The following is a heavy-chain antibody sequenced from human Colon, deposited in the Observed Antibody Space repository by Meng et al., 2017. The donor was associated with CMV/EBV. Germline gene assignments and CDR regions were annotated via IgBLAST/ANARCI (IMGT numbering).Heavy chain of an antibody. CDR2: IGWNSNSI. Sequence: GGSLRLSCTTSGFNFDDYAMHWVRQVPGEGLEWVAGIGWNSNSISYGDSVRGRFTISRDNAEKSVFLQMNSLRVDDTAVYYCARDRFPGKVGWFDSWGQGTLVTVSS. CDR1: GFNFDDYA. CDR3: ARDRFPGKVGWFDS. D-gene: IGHD1-26*01. J-gene: IGHJ5*01. V-gene: IGHV3-9*01.